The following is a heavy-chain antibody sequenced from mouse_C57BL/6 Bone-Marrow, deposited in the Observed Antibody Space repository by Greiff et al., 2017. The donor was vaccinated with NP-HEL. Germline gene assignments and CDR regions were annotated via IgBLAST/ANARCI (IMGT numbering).Heavy chain of an antibody. CDR1: GFSLTSYG. J-gene: IGHJ3*01. CDR3: ARGYDYDVAWFAY. CDR2: IWSGGST. D-gene: IGHD2-4*01. Sequence: VKLMESGPGLVQPSQSLSITCTVSGFSLTSYGVHWVRQSPGKGLEWLGVIWSGGSTDYNAAFISRLSISKDNSKSQVFFKMNSLQADDTAIYYCARGYDYDVAWFAYWGQGTLVTVSA. V-gene: IGHV2-2*01.